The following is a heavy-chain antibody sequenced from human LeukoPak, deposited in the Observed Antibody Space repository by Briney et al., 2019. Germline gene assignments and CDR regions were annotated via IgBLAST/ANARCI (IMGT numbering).Heavy chain of an antibody. CDR3: ARARGSGSYPDY. D-gene: IGHD3-10*01. J-gene: IGHJ4*02. V-gene: IGHV1-2*02. Sequence: ASVKVSCKASGYTFTGYYMHWVRQAPGQGLEWMGWINPNSGGTNYAQKFQGRVTMTRDTSISTAYMELSRLRSDDTAVYYCARARGSGSYPDYWGQGTLVTVSS. CDR2: INPNSGGT. CDR1: GYTFTGYY.